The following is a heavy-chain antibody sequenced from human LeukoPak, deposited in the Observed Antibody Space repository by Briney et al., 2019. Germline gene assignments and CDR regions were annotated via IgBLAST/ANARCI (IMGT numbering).Heavy chain of an antibody. CDR1: GFTFSSYG. CDR3: AKQYFDWFFDY. CDR2: ISYDGSNK. Sequence: PGRSLRLSCAASGFTFSSYGMHWVRQAPGKGLEWVAVISYDGSNKYYADSVKGRFTISRDNSKNTLYLQMSSLRAEDTAVYYCAKQYFDWFFDYWGQGTLVTVSS. J-gene: IGHJ4*02. V-gene: IGHV3-30*18. D-gene: IGHD3-9*01.